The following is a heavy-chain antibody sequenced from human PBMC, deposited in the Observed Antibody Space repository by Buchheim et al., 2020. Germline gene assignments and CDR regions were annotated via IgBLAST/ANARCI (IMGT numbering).Heavy chain of an antibody. D-gene: IGHD2-2*01. CDR3: ARGWKCSSTSCYHYYYYMDV. Sequence: QVQLQQWGAGLLKPSETLSLTCAVYGGSFSGYYWSWIRQPPGKGLEWIGEINHSGSTNYNPSLKSRVTISVDTSKNQFSLKLSSVTAADTAVYYCARGWKCSSTSCYHYYYYMDVWGKGTT. J-gene: IGHJ6*03. CDR1: GGSFSGYY. CDR2: INHSGST. V-gene: IGHV4-34*01.